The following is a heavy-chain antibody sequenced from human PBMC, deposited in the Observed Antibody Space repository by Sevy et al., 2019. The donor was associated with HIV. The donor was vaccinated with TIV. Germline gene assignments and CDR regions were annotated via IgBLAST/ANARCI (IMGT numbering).Heavy chain of an antibody. Sequence: GGSLRLSCAASGFTFSSYGMHWVRQAPGKGLEWVAVIWYDGSNKYYADSVKGRFTISRDNSKNTLYLQMNSLRAEDTAVYYCARVGYYYDSSGKWSADYFDYWGQGTLVTVSS. CDR2: IWYDGSNK. J-gene: IGHJ4*02. D-gene: IGHD3-22*01. CDR1: GFTFSSYG. V-gene: IGHV3-33*01. CDR3: ARVGYYYDSSGKWSADYFDY.